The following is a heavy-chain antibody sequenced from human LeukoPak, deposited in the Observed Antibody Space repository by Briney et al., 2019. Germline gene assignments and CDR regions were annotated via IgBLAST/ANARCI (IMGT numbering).Heavy chain of an antibody. CDR3: ARGVGDSCFDY. V-gene: IGHV4-30-2*01. D-gene: IGHD3-10*01. CDR2: IYHSGST. J-gene: IGHJ4*02. CDR1: GGSISSGGYS. Sequence: PSETLSLTCAVSGGSISSGGYSWSWIRQPPGKGLEWIGYIYHSGSTYYNPSLKSRVTISVDRSKNQFSLKLSSVTAADTAVYYCARGVGDSCFDYWGQGTLVTVSS.